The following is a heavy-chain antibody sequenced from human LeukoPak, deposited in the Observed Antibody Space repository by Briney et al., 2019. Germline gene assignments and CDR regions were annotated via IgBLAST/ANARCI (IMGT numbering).Heavy chain of an antibody. V-gene: IGHV3-21*01. CDR1: GFTFNTYN. CDR2: INTRSSNI. CDR3: AKESGDCGADCLALNDC. Sequence: GGSVRLSCAASGFTFNTYNMSWVRQAPGKGLVCVTSINTRSSNIYYADSVKGRFTVSRDNTKNSLYLQMNSMRAEDTAVYFCAKESGDCGADCLALNDCWGNGTLVSASS. D-gene: IGHD2-21*02. J-gene: IGHJ4*01.